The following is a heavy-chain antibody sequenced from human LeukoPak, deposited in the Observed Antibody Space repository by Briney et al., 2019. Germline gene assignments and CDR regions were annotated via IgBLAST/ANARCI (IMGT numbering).Heavy chain of an antibody. CDR2: ISAYNGNT. CDR3: ARGGIVVLPAAWFDP. V-gene: IGHV1-18*01. CDR1: GYTFTSYG. Sequence: ASVKVSCKASGYTFTSYGISWVRQAPGQGLEWMGRISAYNGNTNYAQKLQGRVTMTTDTSTSTAYMELRSLRSDDTAVYYCARGGIVVLPAAWFDPWGQGTLVTVSS. J-gene: IGHJ5*01. D-gene: IGHD2-2*01.